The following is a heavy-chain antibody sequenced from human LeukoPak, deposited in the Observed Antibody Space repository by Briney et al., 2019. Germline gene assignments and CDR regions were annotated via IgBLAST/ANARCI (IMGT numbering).Heavy chain of an antibody. CDR1: GFTFSDYY. Sequence: GGSLRLSCAASGFTFSDYYMSWIRQAPGKGLEWVANINEEGSEKHYMDSVKGRSTISRDNAKNSLYLQMNSLRAEDTALYYCAKELLWFGELLCDAFDIWGQGTMVTVSS. CDR3: AKELLWFGELLCDAFDI. J-gene: IGHJ3*02. V-gene: IGHV3-7*03. D-gene: IGHD3-10*01. CDR2: INEEGSEK.